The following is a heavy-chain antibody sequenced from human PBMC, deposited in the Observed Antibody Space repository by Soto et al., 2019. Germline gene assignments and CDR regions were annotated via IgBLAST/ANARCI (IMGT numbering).Heavy chain of an antibody. CDR1: GGSIRGSY. CDR2: VYSSGNT. Sequence: PSETLSLTCSVSGGSIRGSYWTWIRQAPGRGLEWIGYVYSSGNTYYNPSLKSRVTMSLDTSNNQFSLRLTSVTTADTASYFCARGQYNLKVWGQGTPVTVSS. CDR3: ARGQYNLKV. J-gene: IGHJ4*02. V-gene: IGHV4-59*01. D-gene: IGHD3-9*01.